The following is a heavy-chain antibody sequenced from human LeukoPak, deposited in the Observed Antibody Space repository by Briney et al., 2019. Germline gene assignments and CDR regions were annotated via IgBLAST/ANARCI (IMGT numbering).Heavy chain of an antibody. CDR2: IKQDGSEK. J-gene: IGHJ4*02. CDR3: TREYRGSRYF. V-gene: IGHV3-7*01. D-gene: IGHD2/OR15-2a*01. CDR1: GFTFSNYW. Sequence: GGSLRLSCAASGFTFSNYWMSWVRQAPGKGLEWVANIKQDGSEKYYVDSVKGRFTISRDNAKNSLYLQMNSLRVEDTAVYYCTREYRGSRYFRGQGTLVTVSS.